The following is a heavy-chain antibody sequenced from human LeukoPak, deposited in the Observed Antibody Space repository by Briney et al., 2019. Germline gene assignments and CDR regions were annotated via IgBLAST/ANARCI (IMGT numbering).Heavy chain of an antibody. CDR3: ARGVGTVTTFDY. J-gene: IGHJ4*02. D-gene: IGHD4-17*01. Sequence: SETLSLTCTVSGGSISSGDYYWSWIRQPPGTGLEWIGYIYYSGSTYYNPSLKSRVTISVDTSKNQFSLKLSSVTAADTAVYYCARGVGTVTTFDYWGQGTLVTVSS. CDR2: IYYSGST. CDR1: GGSISSGDYY. V-gene: IGHV4-30-4*01.